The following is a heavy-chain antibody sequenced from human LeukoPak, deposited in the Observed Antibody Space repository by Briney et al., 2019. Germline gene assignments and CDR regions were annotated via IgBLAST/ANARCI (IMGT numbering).Heavy chain of an antibody. CDR1: GFTFSSYW. CDR2: INEHGSIT. CDR3: ARDVAGSGSL. D-gene: IGHD3-10*01. V-gene: IGHV3-74*01. J-gene: IGHJ4*02. Sequence: GGSLRLSCAASGFTFSSYWMHWVRHVPGKGLMWVARINEHGSITDYADSVKDRFTVSRDNAWNTLYLQMNSLRAEDTAVYYCARDVAGSGSLWGQGTLITVSS.